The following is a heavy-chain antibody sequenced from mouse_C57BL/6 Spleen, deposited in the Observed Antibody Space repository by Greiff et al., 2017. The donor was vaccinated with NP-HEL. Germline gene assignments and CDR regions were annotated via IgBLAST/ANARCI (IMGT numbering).Heavy chain of an antibody. J-gene: IGHJ4*01. CDR1: GFTFSSYA. CDR3: TRYYYGSSGAMDY. D-gene: IGHD1-1*01. Sequence: EVQVVESGEGLVKPGGSLKLSCAASGFTFSSYAMSWVRQTPEKRLEWVAYISSGGDYIYYADTVKGRFTISRDNARNTLYLQMSSLKSEDTAMYYCTRYYYGSSGAMDYWGQGTSVTVSS. V-gene: IGHV5-9-1*02. CDR2: ISSGGDYI.